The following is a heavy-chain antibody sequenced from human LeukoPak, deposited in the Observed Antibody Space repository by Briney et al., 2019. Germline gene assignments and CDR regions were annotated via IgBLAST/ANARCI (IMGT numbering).Heavy chain of an antibody. CDR3: ARGKSDYGDYYPYFDY. V-gene: IGHV4-59*01. Sequence: SETLSLTCTVSGGSISSYYWSWIRQPPGKGLERIGYIYYSGSTNYNPSLKSRVTISVDTSKNQFSLKLSSVTAADTAVYYWARGKSDYGDYYPYFDYWGQGTLVTVSS. CDR2: IYYSGST. CDR1: GGSISSYY. D-gene: IGHD4-17*01. J-gene: IGHJ4*02.